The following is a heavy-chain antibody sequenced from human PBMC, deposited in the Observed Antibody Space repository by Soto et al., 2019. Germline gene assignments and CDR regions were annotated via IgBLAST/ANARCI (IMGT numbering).Heavy chain of an antibody. CDR2: INPSGGTT. J-gene: IGHJ4*02. CDR1: GYIFPSYC. D-gene: IGHD2-2*01. V-gene: IGHV1-46*01. Sequence: ASVKVSCKTSGYIFPSYCIHWVGQAPGQGLEWMGIINPSGGTTTYAQKFQGRVTMTRDTSTSTVYMELSSLRSEDTAVYYCARGPATAPDAYWGLGTLVTVSS. CDR3: ARGPATAPDAY.